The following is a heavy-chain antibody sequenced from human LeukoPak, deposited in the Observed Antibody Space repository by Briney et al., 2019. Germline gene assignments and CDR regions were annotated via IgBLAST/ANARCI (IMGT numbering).Heavy chain of an antibody. D-gene: IGHD2-8*01. Sequence: GGSLRLSCAASGFTFSSYAVSWVRQAPGKGLDWVSRISGSGGSTYSADSVKGRFTISRDNSKNTLYLQMNSLRDEDTGLYYCAKDRSCNNDICHGDFVYWGQGTLVTVSS. CDR2: ISGSGGST. V-gene: IGHV3-23*01. J-gene: IGHJ4*02. CDR3: AKDRSCNNDICHGDFVY. CDR1: GFTFSSYA.